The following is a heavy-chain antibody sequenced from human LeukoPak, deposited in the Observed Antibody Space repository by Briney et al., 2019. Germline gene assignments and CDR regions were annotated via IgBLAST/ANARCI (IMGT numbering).Heavy chain of an antibody. V-gene: IGHV4-39*01. Sequence: PSETLSLTCTVSGGSISSSSYYWGWIRQPPGKGLEWIGSIYYSGSTYYNPSLKSRVTISVGTSKNQFSLKLSSVTAADTAVYYCAEGVAAAGAYFDYWGQGTLVTVSS. CDR2: IYYSGST. CDR3: AEGVAAAGAYFDY. J-gene: IGHJ4*02. CDR1: GGSISSSSYY. D-gene: IGHD6-13*01.